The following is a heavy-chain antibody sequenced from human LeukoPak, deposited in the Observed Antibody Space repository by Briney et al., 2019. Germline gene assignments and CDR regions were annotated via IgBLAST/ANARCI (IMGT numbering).Heavy chain of an antibody. V-gene: IGHV3-23*01. Sequence: GGSLRLSCAASGFTFSGSVMHWVRQASGKGLEWVSAISGSGGGTYYADSVKGRFTISRDNSKNTLYLQMNSLRAEDTAVYYCAKDLIGGYYYYYMDVWGKGTTVTVSS. CDR2: ISGSGGGT. CDR3: AKDLIGGYYYYYMDV. CDR1: GFTFSGSV. J-gene: IGHJ6*03. D-gene: IGHD3-16*01.